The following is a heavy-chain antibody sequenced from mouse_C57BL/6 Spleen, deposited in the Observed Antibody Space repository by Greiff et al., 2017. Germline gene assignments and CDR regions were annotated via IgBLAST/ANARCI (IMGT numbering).Heavy chain of an antibody. CDR3: ARNGYGSSYYAMDY. CDR1: GYSFTDYN. J-gene: IGHJ4*01. D-gene: IGHD1-1*01. CDR2: INPNYGTT. Sequence: LQESGPELVKPGASVKISCKASGYSFTDYNMNWVKQSNGKSLEWIGVINPNYGTTSYNQKFKGKATLTVDQSSSTAYMQLNSLTSEDSAVYYCARNGYGSSYYAMDYWGQGTSVTVSS. V-gene: IGHV1-39*01.